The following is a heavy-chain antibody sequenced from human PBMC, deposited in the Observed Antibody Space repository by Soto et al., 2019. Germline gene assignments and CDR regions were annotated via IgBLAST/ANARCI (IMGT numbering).Heavy chain of an antibody. CDR1: GGSISSYY. Sequence: SETLSLTCTVSGGSISSYYWSWIRQHPGKGLEWIGYIYYSGSTNYNPSLKIRVTISVDTSKKQFSMKLSSVTAADTAVYYCARGIRTTRPITVYYGMDVWGQGTTVTVSS. V-gene: IGHV4-59*01. D-gene: IGHD4-4*01. J-gene: IGHJ6*02. CDR2: IYYSGST. CDR3: ARGIRTTRPITVYYGMDV.